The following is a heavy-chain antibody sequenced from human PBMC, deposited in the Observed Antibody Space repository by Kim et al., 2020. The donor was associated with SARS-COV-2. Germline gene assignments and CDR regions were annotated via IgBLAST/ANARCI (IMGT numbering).Heavy chain of an antibody. CDR3: ARGVEWLLSDWYFAL. Sequence: SETLSLTCTVSGGSISSGDYYWSWIRQPPGKGLEWIGYIYYSGSTYYNPSLKSRVTISVDTSKNQFSLKLSSVTAADTAVYYCARGVEWLLSDWYFALWGRGTLVTVSS. D-gene: IGHD3-3*01. CDR1: GGSISSGDYY. V-gene: IGHV4-30-4*01. CDR2: IYYSGST. J-gene: IGHJ2*01.